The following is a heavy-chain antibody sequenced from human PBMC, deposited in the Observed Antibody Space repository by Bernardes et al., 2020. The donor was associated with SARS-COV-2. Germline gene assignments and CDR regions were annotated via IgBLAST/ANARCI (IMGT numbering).Heavy chain of an antibody. Sequence: GGSLRLSCVASGITFSSYGMHWVRQAPGKGLEWVAVIWYDGSNKYYADSVKGRFTISRDNSKNTLYLQMNSLRAEDTAVYYCAGGASLAVEAGYGMDVWGQGTTVTVSS. J-gene: IGHJ6*02. CDR1: GITFSSYG. D-gene: IGHD3-16*01. CDR3: AGGASLAVEAGYGMDV. CDR2: IWYDGSNK. V-gene: IGHV3-33*08.